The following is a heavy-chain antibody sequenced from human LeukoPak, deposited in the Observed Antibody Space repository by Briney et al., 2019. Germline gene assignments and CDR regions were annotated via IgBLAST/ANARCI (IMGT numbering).Heavy chain of an antibody. V-gene: IGHV3-74*01. J-gene: IGHJ4*02. CDR1: GFTFSSYW. Sequence: GGSLRLPCAASGFTFSSYWIHWVRQAPGKGLVWVSRINSDGSTTNYADSVKGRFTISRDNAKNTLDLQMNSLRAEDTAVYYCARRSSGSPPYYFDYWGQGTLVTVSS. D-gene: IGHD1-26*01. CDR2: INSDGSTT. CDR3: ARRSSGSPPYYFDY.